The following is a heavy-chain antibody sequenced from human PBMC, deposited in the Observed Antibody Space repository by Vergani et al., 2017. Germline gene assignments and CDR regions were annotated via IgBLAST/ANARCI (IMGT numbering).Heavy chain of an antibody. CDR3: ARVNDFWSGYYSGVYYYYYMDV. J-gene: IGHJ6*03. CDR1: GGTFSSYA. Sequence: QVQLVQSGAEVKKPGSSVKVSCEASGGTFSSYAISWVRQAPGEGLEWMGGIIPIFGKANYAQKFQGRVTITADESTRTAYMELSSLRSEDTAVYYCARVNDFWSGYYSGVYYYYYMDVWGKG. V-gene: IGHV1-69*01. D-gene: IGHD3-3*01. CDR2: IIPIFGKA.